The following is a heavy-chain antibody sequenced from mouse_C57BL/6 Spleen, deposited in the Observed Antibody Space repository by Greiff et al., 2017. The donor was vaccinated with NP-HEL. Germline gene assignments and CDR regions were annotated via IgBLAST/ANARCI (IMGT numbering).Heavy chain of an antibody. D-gene: IGHD2-5*01. CDR3: ARNSNWPMDY. Sequence: QVQLQQSGAELVRPGASVKLSCKASGYTFTDYYINWVKQRPGQGLEWIARIYPGSGNTYYNEKFKGKATLTAEKSSSTAYMQLSSLTSEDSAVYFCARNSNWPMDYWGQGTSVTVSS. V-gene: IGHV1-76*01. J-gene: IGHJ4*01. CDR2: IYPGSGNT. CDR1: GYTFTDYY.